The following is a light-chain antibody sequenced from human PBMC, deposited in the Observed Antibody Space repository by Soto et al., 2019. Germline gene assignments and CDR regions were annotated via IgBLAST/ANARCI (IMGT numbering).Light chain of an antibody. J-gene: IGLJ1*01. Sequence: QAVLTQPPSASGTPGQRVTISCSGSSSNIGSNTVNWYQQLPGTAPKLLIYSHNQRPSGVPDRFSVSKSGTSASLAISGLQSEDEADYYCATWDYSLDGYVFGTGTKLTVL. CDR1: SSNIGSNT. CDR3: ATWDYSLDGYV. V-gene: IGLV1-44*01. CDR2: SHN.